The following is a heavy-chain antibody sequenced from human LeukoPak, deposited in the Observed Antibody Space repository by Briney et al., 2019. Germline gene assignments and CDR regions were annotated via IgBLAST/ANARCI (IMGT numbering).Heavy chain of an antibody. D-gene: IGHD6-19*01. J-gene: IGHJ5*02. CDR2: IFYSGST. CDR1: GGSISSYY. Sequence: SKTLSLTCTVSGGSISSYYWSWIRQPPGKGLEWIGYIFYSGSTNYNPSLKSRVTISVDTSKNQFSLKLSSVTAADTAVYYCARSIAMARLNWFDPWGQGTLVTVSS. V-gene: IGHV4-59*01. CDR3: ARSIAMARLNWFDP.